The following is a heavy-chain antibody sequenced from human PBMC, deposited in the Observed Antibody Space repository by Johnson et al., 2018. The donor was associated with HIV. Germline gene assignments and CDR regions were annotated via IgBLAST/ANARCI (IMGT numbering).Heavy chain of an antibody. D-gene: IGHD6-13*01. Sequence: QVQLVESGGGVVQPGRSLRLSCAASGFTFSSYALHWVRPAPGTGLEWVAVISYDGSNKYYADSVKGRFTISRYNSKNTLYLQMNSLRAEDMAVYYCARDTRNRPYSSSWLVDAFDIWGQGTMVTVSS. CDR1: GFTFSSYA. J-gene: IGHJ3*02. CDR3: ARDTRNRPYSSSWLVDAFDI. V-gene: IGHV3-30*04. CDR2: ISYDGSNK.